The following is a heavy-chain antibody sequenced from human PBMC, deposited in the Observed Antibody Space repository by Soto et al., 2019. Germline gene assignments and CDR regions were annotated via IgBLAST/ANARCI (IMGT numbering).Heavy chain of an antibody. V-gene: IGHV4-30-2*01. J-gene: IGHJ5*02. CDR1: GGSISSGGYS. CDR3: ARAPGQRYWCDR. CDR2: IYHSGST. Sequence: PSETLSLTCAVSGGSISSGGYSWSWIRQPPGKGLEWIGYIYHSGSTYYNPSLKSRVTISVDRSKNQFSLKLSSVTAADTAVYYWARAPGQRYWCDRCGQGALVTVFS. D-gene: IGHD6-25*01.